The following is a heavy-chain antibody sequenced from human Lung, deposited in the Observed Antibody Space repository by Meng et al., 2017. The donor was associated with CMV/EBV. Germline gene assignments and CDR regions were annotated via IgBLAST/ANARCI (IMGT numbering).Heavy chain of an antibody. Sequence: QVQRQGPGTGLVQPSGTLSLTGAVSGGSLSSRNWWSWVRQPPGKGLEWIGEIYHSGSTNYNPSLKSRVTISVDESKNQFSLRLSSVTAADTAVYYCARVGAYCGGDCYHPRWGQGTLVTVSS. V-gene: IGHV4-4*02. CDR1: GGSLSSRNW. J-gene: IGHJ4*02. CDR3: ARVGAYCGGDCYHPR. CDR2: IYHSGST. D-gene: IGHD2-21*02.